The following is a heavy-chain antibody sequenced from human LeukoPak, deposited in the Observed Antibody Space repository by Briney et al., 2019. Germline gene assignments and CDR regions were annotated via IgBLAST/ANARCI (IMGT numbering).Heavy chain of an antibody. D-gene: IGHD3-9*01. J-gene: IGHJ5*02. CDR2: ISYDGSNK. CDR3: ARETVYYDILTGYQGASFDP. Sequence: PGRSLRLSCAASGFTFSSYAMHWVRQAPGKGLEWVAVISYDGSNKYYADSVKGRFTISRDNAKNSLYLQMNSLRAEDTAVYYCARETVYYDILTGYQGASFDPWGQGTLVTVSS. V-gene: IGHV3-30*04. CDR1: GFTFSSYA.